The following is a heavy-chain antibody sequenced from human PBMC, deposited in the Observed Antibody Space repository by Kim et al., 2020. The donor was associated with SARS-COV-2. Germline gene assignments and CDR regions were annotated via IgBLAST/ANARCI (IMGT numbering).Heavy chain of an antibody. CDR3: ARLQVFYGMDV. J-gene: IGHJ6*02. CDR1: GGSISSSSYY. CDR2: IYYSGST. Sequence: SETLSLTCTVSGGSISSSSYYWGWLRQPPGKGLEWIGSIYYSGSTYYNPSLKSRVTISVDTSKNQFSLKLSSVTAADTAVYYCARLQVFYGMDVWGPGTTVTVAS. D-gene: IGHD2-8*01. V-gene: IGHV4-39*01.